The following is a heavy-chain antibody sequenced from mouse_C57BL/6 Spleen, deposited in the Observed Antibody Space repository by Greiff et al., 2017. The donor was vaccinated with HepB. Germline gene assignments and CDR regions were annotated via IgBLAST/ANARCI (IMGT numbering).Heavy chain of an antibody. J-gene: IGHJ3*01. Sequence: QVQLQQSGTELVKPGASVKLSCKASGYTFTSYWMHWVKQRPGQGLEWIGNINPSNGGTNYNEKFKSKATLTVDKSSSTAYMQLSSLTSEDSAVYYCARRDGIYYGNYEFAYWGQGTLVTVSA. D-gene: IGHD2-1*01. CDR3: ARRDGIYYGNYEFAY. CDR1: GYTFTSYW. V-gene: IGHV1-53*01. CDR2: INPSNGGT.